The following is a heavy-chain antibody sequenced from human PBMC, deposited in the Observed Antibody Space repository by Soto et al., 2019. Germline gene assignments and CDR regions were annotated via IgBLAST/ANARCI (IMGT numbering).Heavy chain of an antibody. V-gene: IGHV4-4*07. CDR1: GDSISSYY. CDR3: AREYTETVDGPTPFYFDY. D-gene: IGHD6-19*01. CDR2: TYITGDT. J-gene: IGHJ4*02. Sequence: SETLFLTCSVSGDSISSYYWSWIRQSAGTGLEWIGRTYITGDTNYNPSLKSRVTMSLDTSKNQLSLKLSSVTAADTAVYYCAREYTETVDGPTPFYFDYWGQGTPVTVSS.